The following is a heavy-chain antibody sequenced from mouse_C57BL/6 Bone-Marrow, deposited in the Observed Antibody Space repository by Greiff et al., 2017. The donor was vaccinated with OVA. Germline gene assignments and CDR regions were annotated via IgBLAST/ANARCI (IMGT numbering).Heavy chain of an antibody. CDR2: IDPSDSYT. J-gene: IGHJ3*01. Sequence: VQLQQPGAELVKPGASVKLSCKASGYTFTSYWMQWVKQRPGQGLEWIGEIDPSDSYTNYNQKFKGKATLTVDTSSNTAYMQLNSLTSEDCAVYYCSSADVAYWGQGTLVTVSA. CDR3: SSADVAY. V-gene: IGHV1-50*01. CDR1: GYTFTSYW.